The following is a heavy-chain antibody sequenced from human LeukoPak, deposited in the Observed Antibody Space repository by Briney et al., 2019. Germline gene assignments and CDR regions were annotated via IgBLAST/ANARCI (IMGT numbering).Heavy chain of an antibody. Sequence: SETLSLTCTVSGGSISSYYWSWIRQPAGKGLEWIGRIYTSGSTNYNPSLKSRVTMSVDTSKNQFSLKLSSVTAADTAVYYCARSSGYSSSWWGYFDYWGQGTLVTVSS. D-gene: IGHD6-13*01. CDR2: IYTSGST. V-gene: IGHV4-4*07. CDR1: GGSISSYY. J-gene: IGHJ4*02. CDR3: ARSSGYSSSWWGYFDY.